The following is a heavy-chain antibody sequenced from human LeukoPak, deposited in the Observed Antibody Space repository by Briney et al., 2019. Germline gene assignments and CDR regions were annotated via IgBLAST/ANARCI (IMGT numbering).Heavy chain of an antibody. D-gene: IGHD6-19*01. CDR1: GFTFSRYW. CDR2: ISYDGSNK. CDR3: AKDGSNIAVADIYYYYYMDV. Sequence: GGSLRLSCEASGFTFSRYWMHWVRQAPGKGLVWVAVISYDGSNKYYADSVKGRFTISRDNSKNTLYLQMNSLRAEDTAVYYCAKDGSNIAVADIYYYYYMDVWGKGTTVTVSS. J-gene: IGHJ6*03. V-gene: IGHV3-30*18.